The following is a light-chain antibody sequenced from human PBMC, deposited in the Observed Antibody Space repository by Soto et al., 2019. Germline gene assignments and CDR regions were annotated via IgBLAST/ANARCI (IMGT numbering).Light chain of an antibody. CDR3: SSYTSSSKGV. J-gene: IGLJ2*01. Sequence: QSALTQPASVSGSPGQSITISCTGTSSDVGGYNYVSWYQQHPGKAPKLMIYKVSNRPSGVSNRFSGSKSGNTASLTISGLQAEDEADYYCSSYTSSSKGVFGGGTKLTVL. CDR1: SSDVGGYNY. CDR2: KVS. V-gene: IGLV2-14*01.